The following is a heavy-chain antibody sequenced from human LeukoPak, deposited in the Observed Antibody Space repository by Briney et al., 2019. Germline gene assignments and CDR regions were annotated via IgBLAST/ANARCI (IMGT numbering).Heavy chain of an antibody. CDR2: ISGSGGST. CDR1: GFTFSSYA. J-gene: IGHJ5*02. V-gene: IGHV3-23*01. Sequence: PGGSLRLSCAASGFTFSSYAMSWVRQAPGKGLEWVSAISGSGGSTYYADSVKGRFTISRDNSKNTLYLQMNSLRAEDTAVYYCAKDEERPYYDFWSGYYRHNWFDPWGQGTLVTVSS. CDR3: AKDEERPYYDFWSGYYRHNWFDP. D-gene: IGHD3-3*01.